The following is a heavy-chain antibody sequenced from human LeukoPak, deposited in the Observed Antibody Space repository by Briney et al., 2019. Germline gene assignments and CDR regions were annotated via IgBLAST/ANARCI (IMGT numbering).Heavy chain of an antibody. D-gene: IGHD3-10*01. CDR3: ARQGILWFGELLDHYYYMDV. J-gene: IGHJ6*03. CDR1: GGSISTSNYY. V-gene: IGHV4-39*01. CDR2: INHSGST. Sequence: SETLSLTCTVSGGSISTSNYYWGWIRQPPGKGLEWIGEINHSGSTNYNPSLKSRVTISVDTSKNQFSLKLSSVTAADTAVYYCARQGILWFGELLDHYYYMDVWGKGTTVTISS.